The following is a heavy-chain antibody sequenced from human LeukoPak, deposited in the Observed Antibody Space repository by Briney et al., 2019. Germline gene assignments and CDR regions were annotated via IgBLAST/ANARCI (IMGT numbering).Heavy chain of an antibody. CDR2: IYHSAST. J-gene: IGHJ4*02. CDR3: ARGEGGSFDY. CDR1: GGSISSGGYS. V-gene: IGHV4-30-2*01. Sequence: SQTLSLTCAVSGGSISSGGYSWSWIRQPPGKGLEWIGYIYHSASTYYNPSLKSRVTIAVDRSKNQFSLKLSSVTAADTAVYYCARGEGGSFDYWGQGTLVTVSS.